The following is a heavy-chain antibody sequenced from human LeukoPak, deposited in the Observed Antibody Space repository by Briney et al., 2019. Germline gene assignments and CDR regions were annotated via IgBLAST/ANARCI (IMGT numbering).Heavy chain of an antibody. CDR1: GFTFSSYA. Sequence: GGSQRLSCAASGFTFSSYAMSWVRQAPGKGLEWVSAISGSGGSTYYADSVKGRFTISRDNSKNTLYLQMNSLRAEDTAVYYCAHHSSSFSFDYWGQGTLVTVSS. J-gene: IGHJ4*02. V-gene: IGHV3-23*01. D-gene: IGHD6-13*01. CDR3: AHHSSSFSFDY. CDR2: ISGSGGST.